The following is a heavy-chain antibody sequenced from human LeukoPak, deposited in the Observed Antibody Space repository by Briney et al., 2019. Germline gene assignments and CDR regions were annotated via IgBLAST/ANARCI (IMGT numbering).Heavy chain of an antibody. J-gene: IGHJ4*02. CDR2: ISSSSSTI. Sequence: GGSLRLSCAASGFTFSSYSMNWVRQAPGKGLEWVSYISSSSSTIYYADSVKGRFTISRDNAKNSLYLQMNSLRAEDTAVYYCASSEYSSSLVRFDYWGQGTLVTVSS. CDR3: ASSEYSSSLVRFDY. CDR1: GFTFSSYS. V-gene: IGHV3-48*01. D-gene: IGHD6-6*01.